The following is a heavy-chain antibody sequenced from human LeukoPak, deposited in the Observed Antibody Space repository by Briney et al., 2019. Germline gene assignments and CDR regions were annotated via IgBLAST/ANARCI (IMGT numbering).Heavy chain of an antibody. CDR1: GGSLSSHY. V-gene: IGHV4-59*11. J-gene: IGHJ4*02. Sequence: SETLSLTCTVSGGSLSSHYWSWIRQPPAKGREWIGYIYYSGSTNYNPSLKSRVTISVDTSKNQFSLKLSSVTAADTAVYYCARAGNWNYPFDYWGQGTLVTVSS. CDR3: ARAGNWNYPFDY. CDR2: IYYSGST. D-gene: IGHD1-7*01.